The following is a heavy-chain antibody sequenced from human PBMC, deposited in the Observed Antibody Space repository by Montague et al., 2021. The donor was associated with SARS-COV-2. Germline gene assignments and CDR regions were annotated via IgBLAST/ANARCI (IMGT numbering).Heavy chain of an antibody. Sequence: SETLSLTCAVYGGSFSGYYWSWIRQPPGKGLEWIGEINHSGSTNYNPSLKSRVTISVDTSKNQFSLKLSSVTAADTAVYYCARDPRYSLSWSFDYWGQGTLVTVSS. D-gene: IGHD6-13*01. J-gene: IGHJ4*02. V-gene: IGHV4-34*01. CDR1: GGSFSGYY. CDR3: ARDPRYSLSWSFDY. CDR2: INHSGST.